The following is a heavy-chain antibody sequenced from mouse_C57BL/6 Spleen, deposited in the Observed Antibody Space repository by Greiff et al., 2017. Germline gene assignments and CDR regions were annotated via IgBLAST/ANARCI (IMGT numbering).Heavy chain of an antibody. CDR1: GFSFNTYA. D-gene: IGHD1-1*01. V-gene: IGHV10-1*01. CDR3: VRHGTTVVATPFAY. J-gene: IGHJ3*01. Sequence: EVKVVESGGGLVQPKGSLKLSCAASGFSFNTYAMNWVRQAPGKGLEWVARIRSKSNNYATYYADSVKDRFTISRDDSESMLYLQMNNLKTEDTAMYYCVRHGTTVVATPFAYWGQGTLVTVSA. CDR2: IRSKSNNYAT.